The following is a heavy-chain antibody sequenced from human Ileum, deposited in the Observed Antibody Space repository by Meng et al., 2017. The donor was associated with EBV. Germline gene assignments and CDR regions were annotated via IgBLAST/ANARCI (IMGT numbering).Heavy chain of an antibody. CDR2: IFYSGSS. CDR1: GGSIRSTGHY. D-gene: IGHD2-21*02. J-gene: IGHJ4*02. CDR3: ARVAVTAIHFDS. Sequence: QVQLRESGPGLVNPSQTLSFTCTVSGGSIRSTGHYWTWIRQPPGKGLEWIGYIFYSGSSFYNPSLQSRVTISVDTSKNQFSLNLSSVTAADTAVYYCARVAVTAIHFDSWGQGTLVTVSS. V-gene: IGHV4-30-4*01.